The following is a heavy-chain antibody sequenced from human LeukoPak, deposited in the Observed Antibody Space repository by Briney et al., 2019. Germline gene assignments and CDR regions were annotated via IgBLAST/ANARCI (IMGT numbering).Heavy chain of an antibody. D-gene: IGHD3-10*01. Sequence: GGSLRLSCAASGFTFSSYGMHWVRQAPGKGLEWVAFIRYDGSNKYYADSVKGRFTVSRDNARKSLYLQMNSLRDEDSALYYCTKGYHSGSYYTTADHWGQGSLVTVSS. V-gene: IGHV3-30*02. CDR3: TKGYHSGSYYTTADH. CDR2: IRYDGSNK. CDR1: GFTFSSYG. J-gene: IGHJ4*02.